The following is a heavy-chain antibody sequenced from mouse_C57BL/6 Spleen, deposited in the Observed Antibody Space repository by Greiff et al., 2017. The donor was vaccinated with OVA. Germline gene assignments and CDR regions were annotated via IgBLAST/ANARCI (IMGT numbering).Heavy chain of an antibody. J-gene: IGHJ1*03. CDR2: INPGSGGT. D-gene: IGHD1-1*01. Sequence: QVQLQQSGAELVRPGTSVKVSCKASGYAFTNYLIEWVKQRPGQGLEWIGVINPGSGGTNYNEKFKGKATLTADKSSSTAYRQLSSLTSEDSAVYFCARGGSSYWYYGVWGTGTTVTVAS. CDR1: GYAFTNYL. CDR3: ARGGSSYWYYGV. V-gene: IGHV1-54*01.